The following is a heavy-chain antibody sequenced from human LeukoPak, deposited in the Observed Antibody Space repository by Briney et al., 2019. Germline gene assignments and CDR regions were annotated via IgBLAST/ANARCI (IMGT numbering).Heavy chain of an antibody. D-gene: IGHD1-26*01. CDR2: ISGNGRSA. V-gene: IGHV3-23*01. CDR3: AARSGISPYYIDY. J-gene: IGHJ4*02. CDR1: GFTFSSFG. Sequence: GGTLRLSCAASGFTFSSFGMSWVRQAPGKGLEWVSGISGNGRSAYYADSVKGRFTISRDNSRNTLYLQMNSLRAEDTALYYCAARSGISPYYIDYWGQGTLVTVSS.